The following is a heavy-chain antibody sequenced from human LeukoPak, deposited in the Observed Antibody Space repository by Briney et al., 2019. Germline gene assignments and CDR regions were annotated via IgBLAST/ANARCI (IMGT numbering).Heavy chain of an antibody. V-gene: IGHV4-59*01. CDR3: ARSFVEMATMDY. J-gene: IGHJ4*02. D-gene: IGHD5-24*01. CDR1: GGSISSYY. CDR2: IYYSGST. Sequence: SETLSLTCTVSGGSISSYYWSWIRQPPGKGLEWIGYIYYSGSTNYNPSLKSRVTISVDTSKNQFSLKLSSVTAADTAVYYCARSFVEMATMDYWGQGTLVTVSS.